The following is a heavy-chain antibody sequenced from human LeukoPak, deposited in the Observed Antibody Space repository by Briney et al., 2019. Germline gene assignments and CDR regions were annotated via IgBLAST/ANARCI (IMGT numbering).Heavy chain of an antibody. J-gene: IGHJ4*02. V-gene: IGHV1-8*03. D-gene: IGHD3-16*01. Sequence: ASVKVSCKASGYTFTSYGISWVRQAPGQGLEWMGWISAYSGNTGYAQKFQGRVTITRNTSISTAYMELSSLRSEDTAVYYCARAYTGHYIGGFDYWGQGTLVTVSS. CDR1: GYTFTSYG. CDR3: ARAYTGHYIGGFDY. CDR2: ISAYSGNT.